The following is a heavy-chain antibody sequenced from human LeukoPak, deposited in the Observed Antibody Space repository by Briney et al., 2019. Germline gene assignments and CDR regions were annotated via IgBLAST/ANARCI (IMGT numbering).Heavy chain of an antibody. V-gene: IGHV3-48*01. Sequence: GGSLRLSCAASGFSFSTYSMNWVRQAPGRGLQWVSYISSGSSAIYYTDSVKGRFTITRDDAKNSVYLQMNSLRTEDTAVYYCGTGDPRFDYWGQGILVTVSS. D-gene: IGHD7-27*01. CDR3: GTGDPRFDY. CDR2: ISSGSSAI. J-gene: IGHJ4*02. CDR1: GFSFSTYS.